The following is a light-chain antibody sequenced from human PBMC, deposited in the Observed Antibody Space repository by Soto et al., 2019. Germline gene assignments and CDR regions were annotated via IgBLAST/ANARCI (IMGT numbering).Light chain of an antibody. CDR2: AAS. J-gene: IGKJ2*01. Sequence: AIRMTQSPSSFSASTGDRVTITCRTSQGISSYLAWYQQKPGKAPKLLVYAASTLQYGVPSRFRGSGSGTDFTLTINCLQSEDFATYFCQQYYTYPQTFGQGTKLEI. CDR1: QGISSY. CDR3: QQYYTYPQT. V-gene: IGKV1-8*01.